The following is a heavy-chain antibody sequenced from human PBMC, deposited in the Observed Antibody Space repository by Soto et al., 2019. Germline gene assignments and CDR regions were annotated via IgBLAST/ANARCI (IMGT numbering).Heavy chain of an antibody. CDR3: ARTGYYNFYYYYGMDV. CDR2: IIPIFGTA. J-gene: IGHJ6*02. Sequence: SVKVSCKASGGTFSSYAISWVRQAPGQGLEWMGGIIPIFGTANYAQKFQGRVTITADESTSTAYMELSSLRSEDTALYYCARTGYYNFYYYYGMDVWGQGTTVTVSS. V-gene: IGHV1-69*13. D-gene: IGHD3-9*01. CDR1: GGTFSSYA.